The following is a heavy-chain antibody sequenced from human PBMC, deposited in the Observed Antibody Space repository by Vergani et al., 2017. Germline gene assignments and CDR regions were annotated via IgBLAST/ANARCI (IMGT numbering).Heavy chain of an antibody. J-gene: IGHJ6*02. D-gene: IGHD1-26*01. Sequence: QVQLVESGGGVVQPGRSLRLSCAASGFTFSSYGMHWVRQAPGKGLEWVAVIWYDGSNKYYADSVKGRFTISRDNSKNTLCLQMNSLRAEDTAVYYCAREPSIVGATPGYYYYYGMDVWGQGTTVTVSS. CDR2: IWYDGSNK. CDR1: GFTFSSYG. V-gene: IGHV3-33*01. CDR3: AREPSIVGATPGYYYYYGMDV.